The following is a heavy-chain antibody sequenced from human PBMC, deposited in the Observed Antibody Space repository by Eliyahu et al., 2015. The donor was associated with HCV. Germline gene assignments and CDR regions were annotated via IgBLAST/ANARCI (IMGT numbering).Heavy chain of an antibody. CDR3: ARTYYYGSGSYQGAFDI. Sequence: QVQLQESGPGLVKXSETLSLTCTXSGGXISSYXWSWIRQPPGKGLEWIGYIYYSGSTNYNPSLKSRVTISVDTSKNQFSLKLSSVTAADTAVYYCARTYYYGSGSYQGAFDIWGQGTMVTVSS. J-gene: IGHJ3*02. V-gene: IGHV4-59*08. CDR2: IYYSGST. CDR1: GGXISSYX. D-gene: IGHD3-10*01.